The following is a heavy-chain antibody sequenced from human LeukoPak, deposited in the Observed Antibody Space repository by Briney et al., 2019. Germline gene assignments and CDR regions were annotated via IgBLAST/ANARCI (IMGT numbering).Heavy chain of an antibody. V-gene: IGHV3-74*01. CDR1: GFTFSSYW. D-gene: IGHD3-3*01. CDR3: ARVRFGVVMYDYFDY. J-gene: IGHJ4*02. CDR2: INSDESST. Sequence: GGSLRLSCAASGFTFSSYWMHWVRQAPGKGLVWVSRINSDESSTSYADSVKGRFTISRDNAKNTLYLQMNSLRAEDTAVYYCARVRFGVVMYDYFDYWGQGTLVTVSS.